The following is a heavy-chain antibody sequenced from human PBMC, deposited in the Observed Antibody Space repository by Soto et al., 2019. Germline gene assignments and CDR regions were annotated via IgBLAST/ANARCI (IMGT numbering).Heavy chain of an antibody. D-gene: IGHD6-13*01. Sequence: PSETLSLTCTVSGGSISSYYWSWIRQPPGKGLERIGYIYYSGSTNYNPSLKSRVTISVDTSKNQFSLKLSSVTAADTAVYYCARRVVAAAGTAFLSWFDPWGQGTLVTVSS. CDR2: IYYSGST. V-gene: IGHV4-59*08. CDR3: ARRVVAAAGTAFLSWFDP. J-gene: IGHJ5*02. CDR1: GGSISSYY.